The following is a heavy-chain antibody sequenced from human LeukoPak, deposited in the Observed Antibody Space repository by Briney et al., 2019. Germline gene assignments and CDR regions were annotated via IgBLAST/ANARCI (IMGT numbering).Heavy chain of an antibody. V-gene: IGHV4-34*01. Sequence: SETLSLTCAVYGGSFSGYYWSWIRQPPGKGLEWIGEMNHSGSTNYNPSLKSRVTISVDTSKNQFSLKLSSVTAADTAVYYCARGRVQDIVVVPAAIFDYWGQGTLVTVSS. CDR1: GGSFSGYY. CDR2: MNHSGST. D-gene: IGHD2-2*01. CDR3: ARGRVQDIVVVPAAIFDY. J-gene: IGHJ4*02.